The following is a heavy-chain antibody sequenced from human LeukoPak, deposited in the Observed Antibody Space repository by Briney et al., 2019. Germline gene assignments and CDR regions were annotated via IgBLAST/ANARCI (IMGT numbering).Heavy chain of an antibody. V-gene: IGHV3-23*01. CDR2: INRSGGRT. D-gene: IGHD3-10*01. Sequence: GGSLRLSCAASGFTVSTYAMSWVRQAPGKGLEWVSGINRSGGRTYNADSVKGRLTISSDDSKNMLYLQMNNLRAEDTAVYYCAKDYHSSGTYHDYWGQGTLVTVSS. CDR3: AKDYHSSGTYHDY. CDR1: GFTVSTYA. J-gene: IGHJ4*02.